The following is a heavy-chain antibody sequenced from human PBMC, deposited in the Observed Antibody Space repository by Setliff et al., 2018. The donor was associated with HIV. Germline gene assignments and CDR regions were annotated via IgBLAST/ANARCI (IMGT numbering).Heavy chain of an antibody. D-gene: IGHD3-22*01. CDR3: ARHVYRYYDRCVKNDY. Sequence: PSETLSLTCTVSGGSISSNYYYWCWIRQPTGKGLEWIGSAYYSESTHYTPSLKSRVTISVDTSKNQLSLRLNSVTAADTAIYYCARHVYRYYDRCVKNDYWGQRTRVT. CDR2: AYYSEST. V-gene: IGHV4-39*01. CDR1: GGSISSNYYY. J-gene: IGHJ4*02.